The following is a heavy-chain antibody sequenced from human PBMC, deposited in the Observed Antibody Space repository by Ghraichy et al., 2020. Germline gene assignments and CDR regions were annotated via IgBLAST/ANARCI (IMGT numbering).Heavy chain of an antibody. D-gene: IGHD4-23*01. Sequence: GSLNISCVGSGFTLSSYNMNWVRQSPGKGLEWIAYISYRGRSIFYADSVKGRFTISRDNAKNSLSLQMNSLRDEDTAVYYCARASTVVRFYYYDGMDVWGQGTTVTVSS. V-gene: IGHV3-48*02. J-gene: IGHJ6*02. CDR1: GFTLSSYN. CDR2: ISYRGRSI. CDR3: ARASTVVRFYYYDGMDV.